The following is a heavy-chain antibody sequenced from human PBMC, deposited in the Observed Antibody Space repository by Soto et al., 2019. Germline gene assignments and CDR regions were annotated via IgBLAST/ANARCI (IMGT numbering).Heavy chain of an antibody. V-gene: IGHV4-39*02. Sequence: SETLSLTCTASGGSISSSSYYWGWIRQPPGKGLEWIGSIYYSGRTYYNPSLKSRVTISVDTSKNQFSLKLSSVTAPDTAVYYCAREKPYSSRWDHDYWGHGTLVTVSS. CDR3: AREKPYSSRWDHDY. J-gene: IGHJ4*01. CDR1: GGSISSSSYY. D-gene: IGHD6-13*01. CDR2: IYYSGRT.